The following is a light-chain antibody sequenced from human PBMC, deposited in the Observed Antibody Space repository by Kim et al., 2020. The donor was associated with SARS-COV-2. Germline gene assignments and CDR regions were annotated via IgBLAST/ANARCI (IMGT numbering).Light chain of an antibody. J-gene: IGKJ1*01. CDR2: DAS. CDR3: QQRSNWPPR. Sequence: EIVLTQSPATLSLFPGERATLSCRASQSVSGLLAWYQQKPGQAPRLFIYDASNRATGIPARFSGSGSETDFTLTISSLEPEDFAVYYCQQRSNWPPRFGQGTKVDIK. V-gene: IGKV3-11*01. CDR1: QSVSGL.